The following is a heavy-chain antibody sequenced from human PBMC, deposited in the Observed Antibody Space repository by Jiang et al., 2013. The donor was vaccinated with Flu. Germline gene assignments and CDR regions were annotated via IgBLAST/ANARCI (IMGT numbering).Heavy chain of an antibody. J-gene: IGHJ4*02. Sequence: EWVSSISSSSSYIYYADSVKGRFTISRGNAKNSLYLQMNSLRAEDTAVYYCARDLSSDSWGQGTLVTVSS. CDR2: ISSSSSYI. D-gene: IGHD3-9*01. CDR3: ARDLSSDS. V-gene: IGHV3-21*01.